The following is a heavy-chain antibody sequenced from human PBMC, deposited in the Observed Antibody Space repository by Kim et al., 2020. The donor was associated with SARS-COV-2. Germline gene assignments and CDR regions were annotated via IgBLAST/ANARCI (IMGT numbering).Heavy chain of an antibody. V-gene: IGHV4-39*01. Sequence: SETLSLTCTVSGGSISSSNYYWGWIRQPPGEGLEWIGSIYYSGSTYYNPSLKSRVTIYVDKSKNQFSLKLSSVTAADTAVYYCARHGSGSQNPSSYYYYAMDVWGQGTTVTVSS. CDR3: ARHGSGSQNPSSYYYYAMDV. CDR1: GGSISSSNYY. J-gene: IGHJ6*02. CDR2: IYYSGST. D-gene: IGHD3-10*01.